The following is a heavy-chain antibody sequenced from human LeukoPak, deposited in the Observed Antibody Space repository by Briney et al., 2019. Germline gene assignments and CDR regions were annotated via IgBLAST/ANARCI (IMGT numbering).Heavy chain of an antibody. CDR1: GGSISSSSYY. CDR3: ARGPWFYYFDY. J-gene: IGHJ4*02. V-gene: IGHV4-39*07. D-gene: IGHD3-22*01. CDR2: IYYSGST. Sequence: SETLSLTCTVSGGSISSSSYYWGWIRQPPGKGLEWIGSIYYSGSTYYNPSLKSRVTISVDTSKNQFSLKLSSVTAADTAVYYCARGPWFYYFDYWGQGTLVTVSS.